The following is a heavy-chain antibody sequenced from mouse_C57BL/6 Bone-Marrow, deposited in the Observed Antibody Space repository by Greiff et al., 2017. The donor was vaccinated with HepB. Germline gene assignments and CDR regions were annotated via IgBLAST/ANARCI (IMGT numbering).Heavy chain of an antibody. CDR1: GYAFSSYW. D-gene: IGHD5-1*01. Sequence: VQLQQSGAELVKPGASVKISCKASGYAFSSYWMNWVEQRPGKGLEWIGQIYPGDGDTNYNGKFKGKATLTADKSSSTAYMQLSSLTSEDSAVYFCARGVRGWYFDVWGTGTTVTVSS. V-gene: IGHV1-80*01. CDR2: IYPGDGDT. CDR3: ARGVRGWYFDV. J-gene: IGHJ1*03.